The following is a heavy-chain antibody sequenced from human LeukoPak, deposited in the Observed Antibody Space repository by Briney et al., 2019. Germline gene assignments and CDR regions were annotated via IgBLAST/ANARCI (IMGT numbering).Heavy chain of an antibody. CDR1: GFTFSSYS. CDR3: AKNYDFWSGYYGTGYFDY. D-gene: IGHD3-3*01. V-gene: IGHV3-21*04. J-gene: IGHJ4*02. CDR2: ISSSSSYI. Sequence: GGSLRLSCAASGFTFSSYSMNWVRQAPGKGLEWVSSISSSSSYIYYADSVKGRFTISRDNAKNSLYLQMNSLRAEDTAVYYCAKNYDFWSGYYGTGYFDYWGQGTLVTVSS.